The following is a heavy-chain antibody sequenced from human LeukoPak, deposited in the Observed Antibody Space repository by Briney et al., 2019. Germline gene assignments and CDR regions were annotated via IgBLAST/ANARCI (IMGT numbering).Heavy chain of an antibody. V-gene: IGHV3-21*01. J-gene: IGHJ4*02. CDR1: GFTFSIYN. CDR2: ISSSSNYI. CDR3: ARLQYDRSSPWGY. D-gene: IGHD6-6*01. Sequence: PGGSLRLSCSASGFTFSIYNMNWVRQAPGKGLEWVSSISSSSNYINYADSVKGRFTISRDNAKNSLYLQMNSLRAEDTAVYYCARLQYDRSSPWGYWGQGTLVTVSS.